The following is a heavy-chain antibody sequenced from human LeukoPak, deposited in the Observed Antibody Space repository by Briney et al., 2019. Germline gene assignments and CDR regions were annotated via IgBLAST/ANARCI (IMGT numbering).Heavy chain of an antibody. D-gene: IGHD3-3*01. CDR3: ARAPDWSGYPRYWYFDL. CDR1: GGSISSSSYY. J-gene: IGHJ2*01. CDR2: IYHSGST. V-gene: IGHV4-39*07. Sequence: SETLSLTCTVSGGSISSSSYYWGWIRQPPGKGLEWIGSIYHSGSTYYNPSLKSRVTISVDTSKNQFSLKLSSVTAADTAVYYCARAPDWSGYPRYWYFDLWGRGTLVTVSS.